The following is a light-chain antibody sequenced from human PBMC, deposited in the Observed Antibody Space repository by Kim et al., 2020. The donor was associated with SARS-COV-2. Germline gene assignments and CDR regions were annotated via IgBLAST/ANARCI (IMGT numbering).Light chain of an antibody. CDR1: QSISSY. Sequence: SASVGDRLTITCRASQSISSYLNWYQLKPGKAPNLLIYAASSLQSGVPSRFSGSGSGTDFALTISSLQPEDFATYYCQQSYSTPRTFGQGTKLEI. V-gene: IGKV1-39*01. CDR2: AAS. J-gene: IGKJ2*01. CDR3: QQSYSTPRT.